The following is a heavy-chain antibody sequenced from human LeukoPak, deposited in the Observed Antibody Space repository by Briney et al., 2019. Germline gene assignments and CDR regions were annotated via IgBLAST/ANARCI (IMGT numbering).Heavy chain of an antibody. J-gene: IGHJ5*02. D-gene: IGHD6-13*01. CDR3: ARLKSLGGSSWYRWFDP. CDR1: GYSISSGYY. Sequence: SETLSLTCTVSGYSISSGYYWGWIRQPPGKGLEWISSISHSGSTYYNPSLKSRVTISVDTSKNQFSLKLSSVTAADTAVYYCARLKSLGGSSWYRWFDPWGQGTLVTVSS. V-gene: IGHV4-38-2*02. CDR2: ISHSGST.